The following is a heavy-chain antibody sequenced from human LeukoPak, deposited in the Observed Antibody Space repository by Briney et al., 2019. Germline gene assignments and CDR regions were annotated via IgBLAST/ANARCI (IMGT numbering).Heavy chain of an antibody. CDR1: GFTFSDYY. V-gene: IGHV3-11*04. J-gene: IGHJ4*02. Sequence: GGSLRLSCAASGFTFSDYYISWIRQAPGKGLEWVSYISSSGSTAYYGDSVKGRFTVSRDNAKNSLYLYMNSLRAEDTAVYYCAIQMTMIVVVSYFDYWGQGTLVTVSS. D-gene: IGHD3-22*01. CDR3: AIQMTMIVVVSYFDY. CDR2: ISSSGSTA.